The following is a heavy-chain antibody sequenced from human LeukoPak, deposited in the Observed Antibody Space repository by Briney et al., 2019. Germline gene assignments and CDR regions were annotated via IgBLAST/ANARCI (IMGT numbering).Heavy chain of an antibody. V-gene: IGHV1-46*01. D-gene: IGHD6-19*01. CDR2: INPSGGST. CDR1: GYTFTNYY. J-gene: IGHJ1*01. CDR3: ARSGYSSGWYFEYFQH. Sequence: ASVKVSCKASGYTFTNYYMHWVRQAPGQGLEWMGIINPSGGSTSYAQKFQGRVTMTRDTSTSTVYMVLSSLRSEDTAVYYCARSGYSSGWYFEYFQHWGQGTLVTVSS.